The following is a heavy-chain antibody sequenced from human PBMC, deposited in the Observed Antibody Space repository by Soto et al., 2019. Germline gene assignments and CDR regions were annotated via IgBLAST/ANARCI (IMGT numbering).Heavy chain of an antibody. D-gene: IGHD4-17*01. CDR2: ISYDGTNK. V-gene: IGHV3-30*18. CDR3: AKDLQSYGDYDYYCYGMDV. J-gene: IGHJ6*02. Sequence: QVQLVESGGGEVQPGRSLTISCAASGFTFSTYGMHWVRQTPGKGLEWVAVISYDGTNKFYSDSVKGRFTISRDNFKNTLKLQMNSLRADDTAVYSCAKDLQSYGDYDYYCYGMDVWGLGTRVTVSS. CDR1: GFTFSTYG.